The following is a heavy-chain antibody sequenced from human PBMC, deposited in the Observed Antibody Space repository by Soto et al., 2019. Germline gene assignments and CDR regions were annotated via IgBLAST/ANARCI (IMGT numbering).Heavy chain of an antibody. CDR1: GGSVSSGSYY. V-gene: IGHV4-61*01. J-gene: IGHJ5*02. CDR2: IYYSGST. CDR3: ARDRYYGSGSYFNWFDP. Sequence: QVQLQESGPGLVKPSETLSLTCTVSGGSVSSGSYYWSWIRQPPGKGLEWIGYIYYSGSTNYNPSLKSLVTISVDTSKYQFSLKLSSVTAADTAVYYCARDRYYGSGSYFNWFDPWGQGTLVTVSS. D-gene: IGHD3-10*01.